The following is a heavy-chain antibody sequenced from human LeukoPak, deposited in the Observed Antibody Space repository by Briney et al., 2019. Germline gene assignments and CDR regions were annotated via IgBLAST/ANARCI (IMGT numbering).Heavy chain of an antibody. D-gene: IGHD3-22*01. CDR2: INPNSGGT. V-gene: IGHV1-2*04. CDR1: GYTFTGYY. Sequence: ASVKVSCKASGYTFTGYYMHWVRQAPGQGLEWMGWINPNSGGTNYAQKFQGWVTMTRDTSISTAYMELSRLRSDDTAVYYCARGYYYDSSGYYYPYWGQRTLVTVSS. CDR3: ARGYYYDSSGYYYPY. J-gene: IGHJ4*02.